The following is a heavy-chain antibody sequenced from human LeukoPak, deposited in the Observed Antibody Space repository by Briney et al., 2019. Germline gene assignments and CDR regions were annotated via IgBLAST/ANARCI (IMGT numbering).Heavy chain of an antibody. CDR1: GFSLSTSGVG. CDR2: IYWNDDK. J-gene: IGHJ4*02. D-gene: IGHD6-13*01. CDR3: AHRGSSSWYYYDYFVY. Sequence: SGPTLVKPTQTLTLTCTFSGFSLSTSGVGVGWIRQPPGKALEWLALIYWNDDKRYSPSLKSRLTITKDTSKNQVVLTMTNMDPVDTATYYCAHRGSSSWYYYDYFVYWGQGTLVTVSS. V-gene: IGHV2-5*01.